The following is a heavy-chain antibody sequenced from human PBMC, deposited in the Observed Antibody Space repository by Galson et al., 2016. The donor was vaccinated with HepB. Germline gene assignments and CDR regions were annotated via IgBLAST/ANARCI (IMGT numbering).Heavy chain of an antibody. CDR1: GYTFTNYG. D-gene: IGHD3-16*01. Sequence: SVKVSCKASGYTFTNYGVSWVRQAPGEGLQWMGWVSGVSGNTNYAHKYRGRVTMTTDTSTSTAYMELMSLRSDDTAVYDCAKHSTLGDHRDSDFDYRGQGTLVTVSS. CDR3: AKHSTLGDHRDSDFDY. V-gene: IGHV1-18*04. CDR2: VSGVSGNT. J-gene: IGHJ4*02.